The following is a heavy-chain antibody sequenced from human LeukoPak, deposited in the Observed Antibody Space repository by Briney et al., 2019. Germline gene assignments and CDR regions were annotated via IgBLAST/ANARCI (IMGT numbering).Heavy chain of an antibody. CDR1: GGSISSGDYY. V-gene: IGHV4-30-4*01. Sequence: SQTLSLTCTVSGGSISSGDYYWSWIRQPPGKGLEWIGYIYYSGGTYYNPSLKSRVTISVDTSKNQFSLKLSSVAAADTAVYYCARVPSRMLYGMDVWGQGTTVTVSS. D-gene: IGHD2-8*01. CDR2: IYYSGGT. J-gene: IGHJ6*02. CDR3: ARVPSRMLYGMDV.